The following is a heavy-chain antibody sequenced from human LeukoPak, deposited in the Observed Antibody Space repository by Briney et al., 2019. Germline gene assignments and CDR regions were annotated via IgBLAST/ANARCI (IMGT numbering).Heavy chain of an antibody. CDR3: ARQNSGYCSGGSCYSPPDY. CDR1: GFTFSSYG. Sequence: GGSLRLSCAASGFTFSSYGMHWVRQAPGKGLEWVAVISYDGSNKYYADSVKGRFTISRDNSKNTLYLQMNSLRAEDTAVYYCARQNSGYCSGGSCYSPPDYWGQGTLVTVSS. CDR2: ISYDGSNK. D-gene: IGHD2-15*01. J-gene: IGHJ4*02. V-gene: IGHV3-30*03.